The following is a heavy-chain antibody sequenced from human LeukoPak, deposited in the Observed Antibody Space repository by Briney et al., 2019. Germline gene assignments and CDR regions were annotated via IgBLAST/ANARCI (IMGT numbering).Heavy chain of an antibody. V-gene: IGHV4-30-2*01. D-gene: IGHD3-10*01. CDR1: GVSISSGGYY. Sequence: PSQTLSLTCTVSGVSISSGGYYWSWIRQPPGKGLEWIGHIQHSGGTYYSPSLRSRVTMSLDRSKNQFSLNLSSATAADTAMYYCARLSGEEDYWGQGTLVTVSS. CDR2: IQHSGGT. CDR3: ARLSGEEDY. J-gene: IGHJ4*02.